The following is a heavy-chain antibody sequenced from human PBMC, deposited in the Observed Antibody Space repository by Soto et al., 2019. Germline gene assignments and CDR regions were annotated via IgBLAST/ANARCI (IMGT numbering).Heavy chain of an antibody. Sequence: PSETLSHTCAVYGGSFSCYYWSWIRQPPGKGLEWIGEINHSGSTNYNPSLKSRVTISVDTSKNQFSLKLSSVTAADTAVYYCARRTTVIQFDYWGQGTLVTVSS. CDR2: INHSGST. D-gene: IGHD4-4*01. V-gene: IGHV4-34*01. CDR1: GGSFSCYY. J-gene: IGHJ4*02. CDR3: ARRTTVIQFDY.